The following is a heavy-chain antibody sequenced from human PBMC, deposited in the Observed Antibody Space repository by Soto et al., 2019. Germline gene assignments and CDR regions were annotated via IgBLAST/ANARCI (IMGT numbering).Heavy chain of an antibody. CDR3: ARQPSRGSSWYRDAFDI. CDR2: IYYSGST. J-gene: IGHJ3*02. V-gene: IGHV4-39*01. D-gene: IGHD6-13*01. Sequence: QLQLQESGPGLVKPSETLSLTCTVSGGSISSSSYYWGWIRQPPGKGLEWIGSIYYSGSTYYNPSLKSRVTISVDTSKNQFSLKLSSVTAADTAVYYCARQPSRGSSWYRDAFDIWGQGTMVTVSS. CDR1: GGSISSSSYY.